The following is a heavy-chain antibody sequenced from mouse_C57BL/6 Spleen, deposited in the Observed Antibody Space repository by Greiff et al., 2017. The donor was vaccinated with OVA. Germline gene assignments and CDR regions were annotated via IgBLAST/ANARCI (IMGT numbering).Heavy chain of an antibody. CDR2: LDPSDSYT. J-gene: IGHJ1*03. V-gene: IGHV1-69*01. CDR1: GYTFTSYW. Sequence: VQLQQPGAELVMPGASVKLSCKASGYTFTSYWMHWVKQRPGQGLEWIGELDPSDSYTNYNQKFKGKSTLTVDKSSSTAYMQLSSLTSEDSAVYYCARRPRGSSSHWYFDVWGTGTTVTVSS. CDR3: ARRPRGSSSHWYFDV. D-gene: IGHD1-1*01.